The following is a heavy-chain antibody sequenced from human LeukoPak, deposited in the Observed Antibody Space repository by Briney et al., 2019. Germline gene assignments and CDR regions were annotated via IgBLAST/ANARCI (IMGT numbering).Heavy chain of an antibody. CDR2: IHTTGGT. J-gene: IGHJ4*02. Sequence: SETLSLTCTVFGDSISRYYWSWIRPSAGKGLEWIGHIHTTGGTNYNPSRRGRVTMSLDTTKNQFSLTLTSVTAADAAVYYCARLSLGANYYFDYWGQGTLVTVSS. V-gene: IGHV4-4*07. CDR1: GDSISRYY. D-gene: IGHD1-26*01. CDR3: ARLSLGANYYFDY.